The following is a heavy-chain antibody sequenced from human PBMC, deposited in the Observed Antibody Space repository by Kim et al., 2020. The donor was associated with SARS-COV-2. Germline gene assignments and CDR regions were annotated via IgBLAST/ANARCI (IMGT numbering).Heavy chain of an antibody. D-gene: IGHD2-21*02. CDR1: GFQFTSYW. Sequence: GESLKISCQGSGFQFTSYWINWVRQRPGTGLEWMGKIDPSDSYIKFAPSFQGRVTISVDKSIDTSYLQWSSLQASDTAIYYCVHSRLSFGLDVWGQGTTVTVSS. CDR2: IDPSDSYI. J-gene: IGHJ6*02. V-gene: IGHV5-10-1*01. CDR3: VHSRLSFGLDV.